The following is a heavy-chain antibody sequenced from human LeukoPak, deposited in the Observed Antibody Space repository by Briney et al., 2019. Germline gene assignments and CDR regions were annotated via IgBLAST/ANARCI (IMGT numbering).Heavy chain of an antibody. D-gene: IGHD1-26*01. Sequence: PGGSLRLSCAASGFSFIGSPMHWVRQSSGKGGEGVGRVRSKDNNYATTYTASVKVRFTISRDDSKNTAYLQMNSLEIEDTAVYYCTRVNPSSDSYYDAFDIWGQGTLVTVSS. CDR2: VRSKDNNYAT. CDR1: GFSFIGSP. V-gene: IGHV3-73*01. J-gene: IGHJ3*02. CDR3: TRVNPSSDSYYDAFDI.